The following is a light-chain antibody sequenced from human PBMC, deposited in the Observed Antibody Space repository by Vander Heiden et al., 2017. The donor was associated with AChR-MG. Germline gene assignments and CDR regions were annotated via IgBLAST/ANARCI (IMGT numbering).Light chain of an antibody. V-gene: IGLV2-14*01. CDR3: SSYTSSSTLVV. CDR2: EVR. CDR1: SRDGGGYNY. Sequence: QSALTQPASVSGSPGQSSTISCTGTSRDGGGYNYGPWYQQHPGKAPKLMIYEVRNRPSGVSNRFSGSKSGNTASLTISGLQAEDEADYYCSSYTSSSTLVVFGGGTKLTVL. J-gene: IGLJ2*01.